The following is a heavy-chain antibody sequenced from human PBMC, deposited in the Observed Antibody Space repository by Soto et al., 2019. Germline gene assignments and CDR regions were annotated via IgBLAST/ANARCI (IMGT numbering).Heavy chain of an antibody. CDR1: VYTLTTCH. J-gene: IGHJ1*01. Sequence: SANASCKSSVYTLTTCHIHAVRQVPGQGLEWVGWINPKNGGINYAQKFQGRFTMTRDTSVNTSYMDLTRLNFDDSSIEYCVRCRSVLYWKRWDRGPQGSVSS. CDR2: INPKNGGI. D-gene: IGHD1-1*01. V-gene: IGHV1-2*02. CDR3: VRCRSVLYWKR.